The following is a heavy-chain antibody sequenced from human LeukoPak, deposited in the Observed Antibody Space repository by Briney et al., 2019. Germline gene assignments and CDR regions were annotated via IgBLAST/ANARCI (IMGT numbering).Heavy chain of an antibody. Sequence: GGTLRLSCAASGFTFSSYGMSWVRQAPGKGLEWVTNIKQDGNEKYYVDSVKGRLTISRDNAKNSLDLQMNSLRAEDTAVYYCARDTLGEGEDANYAVYYFDYWGQGTPVTVSS. V-gene: IGHV3-7*01. J-gene: IGHJ4*02. D-gene: IGHD3-10*01. CDR2: IKQDGNEK. CDR3: ARDTLGEGEDANYAVYYFDY. CDR1: GFTFSSYG.